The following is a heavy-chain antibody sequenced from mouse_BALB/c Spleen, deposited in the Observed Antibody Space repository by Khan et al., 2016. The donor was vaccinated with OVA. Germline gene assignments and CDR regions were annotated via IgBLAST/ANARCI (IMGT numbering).Heavy chain of an antibody. CDR2: INPSTGYT. D-gene: IGHD1-1*02. J-gene: IGHJ2*01. CDR3: ARRGLRWDCDY. V-gene: IGHV1-7*01. CDR1: GYTFINYW. Sequence: QVQLKQSGAELAKPGASVKMSCKASGYTFINYWILWIKQRPGQGLEWIGYINPSTGYTEYNQNFKDKATLTADISSSTAYMQLSSLTSEDSAVYYCARRGLRWDCDYWGKGTTRTVSS.